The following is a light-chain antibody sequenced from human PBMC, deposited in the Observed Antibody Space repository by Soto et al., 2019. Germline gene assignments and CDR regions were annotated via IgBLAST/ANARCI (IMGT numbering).Light chain of an antibody. CDR2: DVS. CDR1: SSDVGGYNY. CDR3: SSYTSSSTPLV. V-gene: IGLV2-14*01. J-gene: IGLJ1*01. Sequence: QSALTQPASVSGSPGHSITISCTGTSSDVGGYNYVSWYQQHPGKAPKLMIYDVSNRPSGVSNRFSGSKSGNTASLTISGLQAEDEADYYCSSYTSSSTPLVFGTGTKVTVL.